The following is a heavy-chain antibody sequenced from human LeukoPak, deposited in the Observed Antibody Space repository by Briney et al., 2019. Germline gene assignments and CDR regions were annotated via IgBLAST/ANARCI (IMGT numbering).Heavy chain of an antibody. V-gene: IGHV4-4*02. CDR3: ARHDDFLSPYDY. CDR2: ISHTGSV. CDR1: GVSINSDYW. Sequence: SETLSLTCAVSGVSINSDYWWTWVRQSPGKGLEWIGEISHTGSVNYNLSLESRVTISTDKSKNQFSLTLRSVAAADTAVYYCARHDDFLSPYDYWGQGVLVTVSS. J-gene: IGHJ4*02. D-gene: IGHD3-3*01.